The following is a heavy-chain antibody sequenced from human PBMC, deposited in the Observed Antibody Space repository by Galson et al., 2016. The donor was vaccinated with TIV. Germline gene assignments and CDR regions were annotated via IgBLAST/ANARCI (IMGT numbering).Heavy chain of an antibody. CDR1: GFRFNEYE. V-gene: IGHV3-23*01. J-gene: IGHJ4*02. D-gene: IGHD6-25*01. CDR2: LSGGATNT. CDR3: AKDRGYFEGFDH. Sequence: SLRLSCAASGFRFNEYEMSWVRQAPGEGLEWVSALSGGATNTYYSDSVKGRFTISRDNSQNKVFLEMDSLRVDDTAVYYCAKDRGYFEGFDHWGPGTLVAVSS.